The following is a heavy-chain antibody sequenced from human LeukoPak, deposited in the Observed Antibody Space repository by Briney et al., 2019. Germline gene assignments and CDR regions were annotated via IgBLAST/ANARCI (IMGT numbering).Heavy chain of an antibody. D-gene: IGHD6-13*01. V-gene: IGHV1-8*01. CDR2: MTPNTGNT. Sequence: GASVKVSCKASGYTFRTYDINWVRQGAGQGLEWMGWMTPNTGNTGYAQKFQGRVTMTRNTSIGTAYMELSGLRSEDTAVYFCARGVRSFYSSSRGDYYFYMDVWGKGTTVSVSS. J-gene: IGHJ6*03. CDR1: GYTFRTYD. CDR3: ARGVRSFYSSSRGDYYFYMDV.